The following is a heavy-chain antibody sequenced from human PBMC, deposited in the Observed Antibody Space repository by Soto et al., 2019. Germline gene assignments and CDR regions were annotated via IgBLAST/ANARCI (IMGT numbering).Heavy chain of an antibody. CDR3: TRSGSIMITFGGVIVRPFFDY. Sequence: GGSLRLSCAASGFTFSGSAMHWVRQASGKGLEWVGRIRSKANSYATAYAASVKGRFTISRDDSKNTAYLQMNSLKTEDTAVYYCTRSGSIMITFGGVIVRPFFDYWGQGTLVTVSS. CDR1: GFTFSGSA. V-gene: IGHV3-73*01. CDR2: IRSKANSYAT. D-gene: IGHD3-16*02. J-gene: IGHJ4*02.